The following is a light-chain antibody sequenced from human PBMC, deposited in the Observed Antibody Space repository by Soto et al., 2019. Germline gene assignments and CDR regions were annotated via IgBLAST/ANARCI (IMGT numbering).Light chain of an antibody. CDR3: SSYTSSSTPYV. CDR2: DVS. V-gene: IGLV2-14*01. CDR1: SSDVGGYNY. J-gene: IGLJ1*01. Sequence: QSVLTQPASVSGSPGQSITISCTGTSSDVGGYNYVSWYQQHPGKATKLMIYDVSNRPSGVSNRFSGSKSGNTASLTISGLQAEDEADCYCSSYTSSSTPYVFGTGTKVTVL.